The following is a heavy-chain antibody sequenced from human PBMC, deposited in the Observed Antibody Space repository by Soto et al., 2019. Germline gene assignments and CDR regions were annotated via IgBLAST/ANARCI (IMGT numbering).Heavy chain of an antibody. CDR2: IKSKTDGGTT. V-gene: IGHV3-15*07. J-gene: IGHJ4*02. D-gene: IGHD6-19*01. Sequence: GGSLRLSCAASGFTFSNAWMNWVRQAPGKGLEWVGRIKSKTDGGTTDYAAPVKGRFTISRDDSKNTLYLQMNSLKTEDRAVYYCTTEALPSGWYDYWGQGTLVTVSS. CDR1: GFTFSNAW. CDR3: TTEALPSGWYDY.